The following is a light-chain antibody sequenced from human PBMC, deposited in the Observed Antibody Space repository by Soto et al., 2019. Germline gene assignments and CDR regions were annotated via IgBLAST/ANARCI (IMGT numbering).Light chain of an antibody. CDR2: DAS. V-gene: IGKV3-15*01. CDR3: QQYNDWPPIT. J-gene: IGKJ4*01. Sequence: ETVLTQSPATLSLSPGEGATLSCRASQSISSNLAWYQQKPGQAPRLVIFDASTRATGIPDRFTGRGSGTEFTLTISSLQSEDSAVYFCQQYNDWPPITFGGGTKVDIK. CDR1: QSISSN.